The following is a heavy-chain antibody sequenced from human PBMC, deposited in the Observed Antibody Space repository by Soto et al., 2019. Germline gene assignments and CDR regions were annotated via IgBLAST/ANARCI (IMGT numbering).Heavy chain of an antibody. CDR3: AKDRKMITFGGVIGAVDY. V-gene: IGHV3-30*18. CDR1: GFTFSSYG. CDR2: ISYDGSNK. D-gene: IGHD3-16*02. Sequence: QVQLVESGGGAVQPGRSLRLSCAASGFTFSSYGMHWVRQAPGKGLEWVAVISYDGSNKYYADSVKGRFTISRDNSKNTLYLQMNSLRAEDTAVYYCAKDRKMITFGGVIGAVDYWGQGTLVTVSS. J-gene: IGHJ4*02.